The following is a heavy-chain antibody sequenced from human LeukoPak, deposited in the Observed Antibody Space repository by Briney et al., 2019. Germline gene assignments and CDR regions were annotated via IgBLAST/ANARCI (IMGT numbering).Heavy chain of an antibody. CDR3: AREIIVVVPAARDHHDAFDI. CDR1: GGSISSYY. Sequence: PSETLSLTCTVSGGSISSYYWSWIRQPPGKGLEWIGYIYYSGSTNCNPSLKSRVTISVDTSKNQFSLKLSSVTAADTAVYYCAREIIVVVPAARDHHDAFDIWGQGTMVTVSS. D-gene: IGHD2-2*01. V-gene: IGHV4-59*01. CDR2: IYYSGST. J-gene: IGHJ3*02.